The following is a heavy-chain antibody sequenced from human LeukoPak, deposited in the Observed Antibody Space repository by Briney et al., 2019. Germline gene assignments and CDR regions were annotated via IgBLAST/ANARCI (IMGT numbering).Heavy chain of an antibody. J-gene: IGHJ3*02. CDR1: GYSISSDYY. CDR3: ARDFLSGRQWLVPSGAFDI. CDR2: IYHSGST. D-gene: IGHD6-19*01. V-gene: IGHV4-38-2*02. Sequence: SETLSLTCTVSGYSISSDYYWGWIRQPPGKGLEWIGSIYHSGSTYYNPSLKSRVTISVDTSKNQFSLKLSSVTAADTAVYYCARDFLSGRQWLVPSGAFDIWGQGTTVTVSS.